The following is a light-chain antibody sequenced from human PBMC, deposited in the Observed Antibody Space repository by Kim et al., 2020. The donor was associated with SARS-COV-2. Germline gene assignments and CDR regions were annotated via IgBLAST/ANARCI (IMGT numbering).Light chain of an antibody. J-gene: IGKJ5*01. CDR3: QQRSNWIT. Sequence: SLSPGERATLSCRASQSVSSYLAWYQQKPGQAPRLLIYDASNRATDIPARFSGSGSGTDFTLTISSLEPEDFAVYYCQQRSNWITFGQGTRLEIK. CDR1: QSVSSY. V-gene: IGKV3-11*01. CDR2: DAS.